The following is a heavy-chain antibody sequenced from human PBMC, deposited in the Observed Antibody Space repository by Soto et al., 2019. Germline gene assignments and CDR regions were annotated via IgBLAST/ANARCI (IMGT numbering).Heavy chain of an antibody. CDR2: IYSAGNT. D-gene: IGHD2-15*01. V-gene: IGHV3-53*01. J-gene: IGHJ4*02. CDR1: GFTVSRTY. CDR3: AIYSRYVGDNYGLDH. Sequence: GGSLRLSCAASGFTVSRTYMTWVRQAPGKGLEWVSVIYSAGNTYYADSVKGRFTISRDNSRNTVYLQMNSLRAEDTAIYYCAIYSRYVGDNYGLDHWGQGSLVTVSS.